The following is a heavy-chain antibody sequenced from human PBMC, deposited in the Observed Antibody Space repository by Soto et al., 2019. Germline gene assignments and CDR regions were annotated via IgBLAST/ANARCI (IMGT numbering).Heavy chain of an antibody. J-gene: IGHJ4*02. Sequence: QLQLQESGPGLVKPSETLSLTCTVSGGSISSSSYYWGWIRQPPGKGLEWIGSIYYSGSTYYNPSPNSRGTISVDTARTHFPLKLASVTAADTAVYYRARRGSSSWYGYWGQGTLVTVSS. CDR3: ARRGSSSWYGY. V-gene: IGHV4-39*01. CDR2: IYYSGST. D-gene: IGHD6-13*01. CDR1: GGSISSSSYY.